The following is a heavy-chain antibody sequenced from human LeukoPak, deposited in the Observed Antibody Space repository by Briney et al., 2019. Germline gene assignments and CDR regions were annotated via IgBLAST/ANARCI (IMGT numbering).Heavy chain of an antibody. CDR1: GFTFSSYW. CDR2: IKQDGSEK. V-gene: IGHV3-7*01. CDR3: ALRSTDYGDYPRPFQH. Sequence: GGSLRLSCAASGFTFSSYWMSWIRQAPGKGLKWVANIKQDGSEKYYVDLVKGRFTISRDNAKNSLYLQMSSLRAEDTAVYYCALRSTDYGDYPRPFQHWGQGTLVTVSS. J-gene: IGHJ1*01. D-gene: IGHD4-17*01.